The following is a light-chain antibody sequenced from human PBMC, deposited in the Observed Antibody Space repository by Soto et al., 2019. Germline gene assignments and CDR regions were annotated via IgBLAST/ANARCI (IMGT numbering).Light chain of an antibody. J-gene: IGLJ7*01. CDR3: QTWGTGSAIVV. V-gene: IGLV4-69*01. CDR1: IGHINYA. CDR2: VNSGGSH. Sequence: QLVLTQSHSASASLGASVTLTCTLSIGHINYAIAWHQQQPETGPRYLMKVNSGGSHIKGDGIPDRFSGSSSGAERYLVISIIQSEDRSDYYCQTWGTGSAIVVFGGGTQLTVL.